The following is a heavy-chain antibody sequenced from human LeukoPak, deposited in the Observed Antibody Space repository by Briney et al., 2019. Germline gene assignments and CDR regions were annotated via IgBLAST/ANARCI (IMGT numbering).Heavy chain of an antibody. J-gene: IGHJ4*02. V-gene: IGHV3-74*01. CDR2: INSDGSST. CDR1: GFTFSRYW. Sequence: GGSLRLSCAASGFTFSRYWMHWVRQAPGKGLVWVSRINSDGSSTSYADSVKGRSTISRDNAKNTLYLQMNSLRAEDTAVYYCARDFSYPSGGVDYWGQGTLVTVSS. CDR3: ARDFSYPSGGVDY. D-gene: IGHD2-21*01.